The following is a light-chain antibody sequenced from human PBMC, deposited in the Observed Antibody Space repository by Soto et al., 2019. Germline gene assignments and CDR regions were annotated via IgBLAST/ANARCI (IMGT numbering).Light chain of an antibody. Sequence: QSALTQPASVSGSPGQSITISCSGTSSDIGSYDHVAWYQQFPGKSPKLIIYAVSDRPSGVSDRFSGSKSGISASLTISGLQTEDEADYYCSSYAGSNNYVFGTGTKVTVL. CDR2: AVS. J-gene: IGLJ1*01. V-gene: IGLV2-14*03. CDR3: SSYAGSNNYV. CDR1: SSDIGSYDH.